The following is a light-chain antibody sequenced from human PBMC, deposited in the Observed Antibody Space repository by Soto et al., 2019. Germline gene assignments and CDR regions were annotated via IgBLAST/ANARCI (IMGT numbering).Light chain of an antibody. CDR1: TSNIGDAYD. CDR2: ANN. CDR3: QSYDTIIGVV. V-gene: IGLV1-40*01. J-gene: IGLJ2*01. Sequence: QSVLTQPPSVSGAPGQSVTISCTGETSNIGDAYDVHWYQQLPGRAPKLLIYANNNRPSGVPDRFSGSKSGSSASLAITGLQAEDEADYYCQSYDTIIGVVFGGGTKLTVL.